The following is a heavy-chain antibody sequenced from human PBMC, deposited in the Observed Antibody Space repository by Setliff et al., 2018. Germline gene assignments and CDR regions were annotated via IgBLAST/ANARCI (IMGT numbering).Heavy chain of an antibody. CDR3: RLWSHNYHNDY. V-gene: IGHV4-61*02. D-gene: IGHD3-16*01. CDR2: IYAIRST. Sequence: SETLSLTCIVSGGSISSATSYWNWIRQPAGKELEWIGRIYAIRSTNYNPSLKSRVTISLDTSNNQFSLKLTSVTAVDTAVYYCRLWSHNYHNDYWGQGTLVTVSS. CDR1: GGSISSATSY. J-gene: IGHJ4*02.